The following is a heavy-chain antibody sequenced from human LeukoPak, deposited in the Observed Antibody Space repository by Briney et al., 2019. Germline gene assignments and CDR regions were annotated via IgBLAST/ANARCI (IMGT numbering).Heavy chain of an antibody. CDR1: GGSINSGGHY. D-gene: IGHD3-10*01. Sequence: SETLSLTCTISGGSINSGGHYWSWIRQHPGKGLEWIGYIYYSGSTFYNAALESRATISADTSKTQFSLRLSAVTAADTAVYYCARNLWFGEEALGSWGQGTLVTVSS. J-gene: IGHJ5*02. CDR3: ARNLWFGEEALGS. CDR2: IYYSGST. V-gene: IGHV4-31*02.